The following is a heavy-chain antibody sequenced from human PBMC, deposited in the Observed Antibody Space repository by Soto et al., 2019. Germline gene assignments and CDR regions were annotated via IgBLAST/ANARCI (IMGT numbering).Heavy chain of an antibody. J-gene: IGHJ4*02. Sequence: ASVKVSCKASGYTLNTYAMHWVRQAPGQRLEWMGWINAGNGNTKYSQKFQGRVTITRDTSASTAYMELSSLRSEDTAVYYCASESYGGEFDYWGQGTLVTVSS. CDR3: ASESYGGEFDY. V-gene: IGHV1-3*01. CDR2: INAGNGNT. CDR1: GYTLNTYA. D-gene: IGHD4-17*01.